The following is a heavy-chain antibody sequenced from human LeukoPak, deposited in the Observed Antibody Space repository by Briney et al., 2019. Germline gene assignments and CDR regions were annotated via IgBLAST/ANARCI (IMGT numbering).Heavy chain of an antibody. D-gene: IGHD6-13*01. Sequence: GGSLRLSCAASGFSFGGYAMNWVGQAPGKGLEWVAGLSGSGSTKFDADSVRGRFTISRDNSQGTLFLQMNSLRVEDTAVYYCAKSYRGYTSSYYDYWGQGTLVTVST. CDR2: LSGSGSTK. V-gene: IGHV3-23*01. CDR1: GFSFGGYA. CDR3: AKSYRGYTSSYYDY. J-gene: IGHJ4*02.